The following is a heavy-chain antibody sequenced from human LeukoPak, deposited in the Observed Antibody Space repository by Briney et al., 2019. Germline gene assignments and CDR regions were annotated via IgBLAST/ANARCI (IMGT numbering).Heavy chain of an antibody. Sequence: ASVKVSCKASGGTFSSYAISWVRQAPGQGLEWMGGIIPIFGTASYAQKFQGRVTITTDESTSIAYMGLSSLRSEDTAVYYCARVSLNYYDSSGYFDYWGQGTLVTVSS. V-gene: IGHV1-69*05. CDR1: GGTFSSYA. CDR2: IIPIFGTA. J-gene: IGHJ4*02. D-gene: IGHD3-22*01. CDR3: ARVSLNYYDSSGYFDY.